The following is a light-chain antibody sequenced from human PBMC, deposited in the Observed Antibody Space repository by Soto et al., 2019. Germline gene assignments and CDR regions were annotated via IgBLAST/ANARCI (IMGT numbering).Light chain of an antibody. J-gene: IGLJ1*01. CDR1: SSDVGGYNY. V-gene: IGLV2-14*01. CDR3: SSYTSSSTPYV. Sequence: QSALTQPASVSGSPGQSITISCTGTSSDVGGYNYVSWYQQHPGTAPKLLIYEVSNRPSGVSNRFSGSKSGNTASLTISGLQAEDEADYYCSSYTSSSTPYVFGTGTK. CDR2: EVS.